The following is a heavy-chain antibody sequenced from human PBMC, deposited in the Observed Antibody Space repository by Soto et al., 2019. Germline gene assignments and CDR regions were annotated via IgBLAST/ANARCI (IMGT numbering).Heavy chain of an antibody. CDR1: GFTFSSYG. D-gene: IGHD1-1*01. V-gene: IGHV3-30*03. J-gene: IGHJ4*02. CDR2: ISYDGSNK. CDR3: XXXXXXXXXYNDY. Sequence: QVQLVESGGGVVQPGRSLRLSCAASGFTFSSYGMHWVRQAPGKGLEWVAVISYDGSNKYYADSVKGRFTISRDNSKNTLYLQMNSLRAEDTAVXXXXXXXXXXXXYNDYWGQGTLVTVSS.